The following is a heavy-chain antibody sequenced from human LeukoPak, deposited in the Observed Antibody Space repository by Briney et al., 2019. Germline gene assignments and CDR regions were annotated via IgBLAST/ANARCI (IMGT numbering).Heavy chain of an antibody. CDR1: GGSISSSSW. CDR3: ARDLNGDFDY. D-gene: IGHD2-8*01. Sequence: PSETLSLTCAVSGGSISSSSWWSWVRQPPVKGLEWIGRIYTSGSTNYNPSLKSRVTMSVDTSKNQFSLKLSSVTAADTAVYYCARDLNGDFDYWGQGTLVTVSS. CDR2: IYTSGST. J-gene: IGHJ4*02. V-gene: IGHV4-4*02.